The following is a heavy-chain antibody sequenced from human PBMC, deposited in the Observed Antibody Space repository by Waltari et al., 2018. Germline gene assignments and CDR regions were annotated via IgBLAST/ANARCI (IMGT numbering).Heavy chain of an antibody. CDR2: MYFSGTK. CDR3: ARLPRGSVIIGAFDI. Sequence: VQLQESGPGLVKPSETLSLRCNVSGDSIRSHFWSWIRQAPRKGLEWIGHMYFSGTKAYHPSLKSRVAISIDPSKNHFSLNLRSVTAADTAIYYCARLPRGSVIIGAFDIWGQGTQVTVSS. D-gene: IGHD3-22*01. CDR1: GDSIRSHF. J-gene: IGHJ3*02. V-gene: IGHV4-59*11.